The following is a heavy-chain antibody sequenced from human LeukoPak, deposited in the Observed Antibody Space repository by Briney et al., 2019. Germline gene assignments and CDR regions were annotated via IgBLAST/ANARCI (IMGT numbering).Heavy chain of an antibody. CDR3: ARGYFFADTGYYDDY. CDR2: TSYSGGT. Sequence: SETLSLTCSVSGGSFSNFHWRWVRQPPGKGLEWVGFTSYSGGTNYNASLKSRVAISVDKTKNHFSLKLLSVTAADTPVYYCARGYFFADTGYYDDYWGQGTLVTVSP. D-gene: IGHD3-9*01. CDR1: GGSFSNFH. V-gene: IGHV4-59*01. J-gene: IGHJ4*02.